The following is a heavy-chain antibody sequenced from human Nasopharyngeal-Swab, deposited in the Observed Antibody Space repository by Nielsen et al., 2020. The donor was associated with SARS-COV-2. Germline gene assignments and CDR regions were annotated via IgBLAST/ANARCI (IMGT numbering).Heavy chain of an antibody. CDR3: ARVPSYYYDSSGYLVY. Sequence: WIRQPPGKGLVWVSRINSDGSSTTYADSVKGRFTISRDNAKDTLYLQMNSLRAEVTAVYYCARVPSYYYDSSGYLVYWGQGTLVTVSS. CDR2: INSDGSST. D-gene: IGHD3-22*01. V-gene: IGHV3-74*01. J-gene: IGHJ4*02.